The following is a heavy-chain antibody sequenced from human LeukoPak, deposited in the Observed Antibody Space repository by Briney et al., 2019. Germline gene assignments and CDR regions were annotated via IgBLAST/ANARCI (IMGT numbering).Heavy chain of an antibody. J-gene: IGHJ6*02. V-gene: IGHV4-39*01. CDR2: IYYSGST. Sequence: SETLSLTCTVSGGSVSSGSYYWGWIRQPPGKGLEWIGSIYYSGSTYYNPSLKSRVTISVDTSKNQFSLKLSSVTAADTAVYYCASEYSSGWDYYYYGMDVWGQGTTVTVSS. CDR1: GGSVSSGSYY. D-gene: IGHD6-19*01. CDR3: ASEYSSGWDYYYYGMDV.